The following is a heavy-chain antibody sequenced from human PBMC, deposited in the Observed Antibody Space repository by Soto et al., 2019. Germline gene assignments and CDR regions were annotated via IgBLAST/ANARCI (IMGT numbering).Heavy chain of an antibody. Sequence: SGPALVNPTQTLTLTCTFSGFSLITIGLGVGWIRQPPGKALEWLALIYWNDDKRYSPSLKSRLTITKDTSKNQVVLTMTNMEPVDTATYYCAHTPSYYDFWSGYSDYWGQGTLVTVSS. CDR2: IYWNDDK. D-gene: IGHD3-3*01. J-gene: IGHJ4*02. CDR1: GFSLITIGLG. CDR3: AHTPSYYDFWSGYSDY. V-gene: IGHV2-5*01.